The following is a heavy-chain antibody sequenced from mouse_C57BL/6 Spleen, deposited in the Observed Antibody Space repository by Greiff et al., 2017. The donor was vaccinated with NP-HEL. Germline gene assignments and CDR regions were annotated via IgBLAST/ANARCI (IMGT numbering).Heavy chain of an antibody. Sequence: DVQLQESGPGMVKPSQSLSLTCTVTGYSITSGYDWHWIRHFPGNKLEWMGYISYSGSTNYNQSLKSRISITHDTSKNHFFLKLNSVTTEDTATYYCARDRYDYDGGWFAYWGQGTLVTVSA. D-gene: IGHD2-4*01. V-gene: IGHV3-1*01. CDR3: ARDRYDYDGGWFAY. J-gene: IGHJ3*01. CDR1: GYSITSGYD. CDR2: ISYSGST.